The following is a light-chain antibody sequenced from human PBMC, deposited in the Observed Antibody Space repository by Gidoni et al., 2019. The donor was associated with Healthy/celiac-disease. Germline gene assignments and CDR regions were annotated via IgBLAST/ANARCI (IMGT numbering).Light chain of an antibody. CDR1: QSVSSN. Sequence: EIVMTQSRATLSVSPGERATLSCRASQSVSSNLAWYQQKPGQAPRLLSYGASTRATGIPARFSGSGSGTEFTLTISSLQSEDFAVYYCQQYNNWPGTFGQGTKVEIK. V-gene: IGKV3-15*01. CDR3: QQYNNWPGT. CDR2: GAS. J-gene: IGKJ1*01.